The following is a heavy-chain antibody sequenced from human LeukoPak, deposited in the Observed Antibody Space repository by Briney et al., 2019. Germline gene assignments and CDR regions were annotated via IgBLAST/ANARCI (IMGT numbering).Heavy chain of an antibody. J-gene: IGHJ4*02. CDR2: ISYDGSNK. CDR1: GFTFSSYG. D-gene: IGHD4-17*01. Sequence: QAGGSLRLSCAASGFTFSSYGMHWVRQAPGKGLEWVAVISYDGSNKYYADSVKGRFTISRDNSKNTLYLQMNSLRAEDTAVYYCAKDPDYGDDEGYFDSWGQGTLVTVSS. V-gene: IGHV3-30*18. CDR3: AKDPDYGDDEGYFDS.